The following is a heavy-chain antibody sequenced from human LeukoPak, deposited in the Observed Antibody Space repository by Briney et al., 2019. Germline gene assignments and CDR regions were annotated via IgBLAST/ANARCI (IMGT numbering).Heavy chain of an antibody. CDR3: AKELVVGYSYGPYYFDY. CDR1: GFTFSSYA. Sequence: GGSLRLSCAASGFTFSSYAMSWVRQAPGKGLEWVSAISGSGGSTYYADSVKGRFTISRDNSKNTLYLQMNSLRAEDTAVYYCAKELVVGYSYGPYYFDYWGQGTLVTVSS. CDR2: ISGSGGST. V-gene: IGHV3-23*01. D-gene: IGHD5-18*01. J-gene: IGHJ4*02.